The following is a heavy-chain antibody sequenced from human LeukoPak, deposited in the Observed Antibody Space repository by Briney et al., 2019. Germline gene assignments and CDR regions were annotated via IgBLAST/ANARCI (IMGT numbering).Heavy chain of an antibody. CDR3: AESSGYDKTFDY. D-gene: IGHD5-12*01. V-gene: IGHV1-69*05. CDR1: GGTFSSYA. J-gene: IGHJ4*02. CDR2: IIPIFGTA. Sequence: SVKVSCKASGGTFSSYAISWVRQAPGHGLEWMGGIIPIFGTANYAQKFQGRVTITTDESTSTAYMELSSLRSEDTAVYYCAESSGYDKTFDYWGQGTLVTVSS.